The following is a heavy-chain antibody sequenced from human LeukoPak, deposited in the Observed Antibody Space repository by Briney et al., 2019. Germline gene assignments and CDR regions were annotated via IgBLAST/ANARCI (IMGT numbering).Heavy chain of an antibody. V-gene: IGHV4-59*08. CDR1: GGSISSYY. D-gene: IGHD3-10*01. CDR3: ARRGCYFDY. Sequence: SETLSLTCTVSGGSISSYYWSWIRQPPGKGLEWIGYIYYSGSTNYNPSLKCRVTISVDTSKNQFSLKLSSVTAADTAVYYCARRGCYFDYWGQGTLVTVSS. J-gene: IGHJ4*02. CDR2: IYYSGST.